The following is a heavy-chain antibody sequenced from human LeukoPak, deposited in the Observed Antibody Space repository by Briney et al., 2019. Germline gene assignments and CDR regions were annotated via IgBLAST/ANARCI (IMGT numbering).Heavy chain of an antibody. J-gene: IGHJ4*02. CDR3: ARDSTYYYSH. CDR1: GGSFSGYY. Sequence: SETLSLTCAVYGGSFSGYYWSWIRQPPGKGLEWIGEINHSGNTNYNPSLKSRVTISVDTSKNQFSLKLSSVTAADTAVYYCARDSTYYYSHWGQGTLVTVSS. CDR2: INHSGNT. V-gene: IGHV4-34*01. D-gene: IGHD3-10*01.